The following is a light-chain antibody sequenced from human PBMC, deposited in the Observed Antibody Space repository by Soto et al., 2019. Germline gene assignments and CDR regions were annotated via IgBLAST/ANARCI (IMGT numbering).Light chain of an antibody. CDR2: AAS. J-gene: IGKJ3*01. CDR1: QGISSY. V-gene: IGKV1-9*01. Sequence: IRLTQSPSSLSASVGDGVTITWGASQGISSYLAWYQQKPVTAPKLPIYAASTLQSGVPSSFSGSGYGTDFHLTITTLQPEDLATYDCQQLNSYPLAFGPGTQLDTK. CDR3: QQLNSYPLA.